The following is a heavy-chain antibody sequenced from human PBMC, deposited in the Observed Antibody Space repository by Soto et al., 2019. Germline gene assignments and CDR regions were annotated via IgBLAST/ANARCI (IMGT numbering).Heavy chain of an antibody. Sequence: GGSLRLSCAASGFTFSGSAMHWVRQASGKGLEWVGRIRSKANSYATAYAASVKGRFTISRDDSKNTAYLQMNSLKTEDTAVHYCTRLEEVRFLDLCAFDIWGQGTMVTVSS. D-gene: IGHD3-3*01. CDR1: GFTFSGSA. J-gene: IGHJ3*02. CDR2: IRSKANSYAT. V-gene: IGHV3-73*01. CDR3: TRLEEVRFLDLCAFDI.